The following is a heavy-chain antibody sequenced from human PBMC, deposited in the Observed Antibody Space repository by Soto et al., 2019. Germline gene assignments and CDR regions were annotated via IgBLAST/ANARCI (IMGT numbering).Heavy chain of an antibody. D-gene: IGHD4-17*01. J-gene: IGHJ5*02. CDR2: IYYSGST. CDR1: GGSISSGGYY. V-gene: IGHV4-31*03. Sequence: QVQLQESGPGLVKPSQTLSLTCTVSGGSISSGGYYWSWIRQHPGKGLEWIGYIYYSGSTYYNPSLQSRVTISVDTSKNQFSLKLSSVTAADTAVYYCARGDDYGGNSDQSWFDPWGQGTLVTVSS. CDR3: ARGDDYGGNSDQSWFDP.